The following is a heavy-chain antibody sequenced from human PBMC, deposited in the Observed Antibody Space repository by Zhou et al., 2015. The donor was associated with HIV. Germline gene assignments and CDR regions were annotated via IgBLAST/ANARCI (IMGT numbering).Heavy chain of an antibody. D-gene: IGHD2-2*01. CDR3: ARRVHWYFDL. CDR1: GGTFSSYA. V-gene: IGHV1-69*06. CDR2: LIPVFTTL. Sequence: QVQLVQSGAEVKKPGSSVKVSCKASGGTFSSYAISWVRQAPGQGLEWMGGLIPVFTTLNVAHKFQGRVTITADRSTNTTNLELRNLRYEDTAVYYCARRVHWYFDLWGRGTLVSVSS. J-gene: IGHJ2*01.